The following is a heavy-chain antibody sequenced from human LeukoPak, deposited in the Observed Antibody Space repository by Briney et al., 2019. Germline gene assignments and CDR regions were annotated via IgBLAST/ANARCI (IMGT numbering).Heavy chain of an antibody. D-gene: IGHD6-19*01. CDR1: GFTFSSYA. CDR2: ISYDGSNE. V-gene: IGHV3-30-3*01. Sequence: PGGSLRLSCAASGFTFSSYAMHWVRQAPGKGLEWVAVISYDGSNEYYADSVKGRFTISRDNSKNTLYLQMNSLRAEDTAVYYCARDSSSGWYYFDYWGQGTLVTVSS. CDR3: ARDSSSGWYYFDY. J-gene: IGHJ4*02.